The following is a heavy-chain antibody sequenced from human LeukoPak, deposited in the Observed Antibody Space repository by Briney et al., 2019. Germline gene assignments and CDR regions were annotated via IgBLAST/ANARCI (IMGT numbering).Heavy chain of an antibody. CDR3: ARAQRWSGSDY. Sequence: ASVTVSCTASGYTFTSYDITWVRQAPGQGLEWMGWISAYNGNTNYAQKFKGRVIMTTDTSTSTAYMELRSLRSDDTAVYYCARAQRWSGSDYWGQGTLVTVSS. V-gene: IGHV1-18*01. D-gene: IGHD3-3*01. J-gene: IGHJ4*02. CDR2: ISAYNGNT. CDR1: GYTFTSYD.